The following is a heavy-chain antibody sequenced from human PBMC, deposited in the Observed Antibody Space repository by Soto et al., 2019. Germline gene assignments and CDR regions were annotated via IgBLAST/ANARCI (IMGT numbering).Heavy chain of an antibody. CDR3: TKGGDSWSGYAQH. CDR1: GFSFGNYL. Sequence: GGALRLCCAASGFSFGNYLVNWVRQAAGRGVERVAGVSGGGGSSSSADSVKGRVTGSRDNSKNTLYLEMDSLAGGDTAVCYYTKGGDSWSGYAQHWGQGDLVTVSS. D-gene: IGHD3-3*01. V-gene: IGHV3-23*01. J-gene: IGHJ1*01. CDR2: VSGGGGSS.